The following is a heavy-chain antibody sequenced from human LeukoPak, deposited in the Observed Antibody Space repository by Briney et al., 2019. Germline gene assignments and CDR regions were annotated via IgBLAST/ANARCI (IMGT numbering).Heavy chain of an antibody. J-gene: IGHJ5*02. V-gene: IGHV3-30*04. CDR1: GFTFSSYA. Sequence: PGRSLRLSCAASGFTFSSYAMHWVRQAPGKGLEWVAVISYDGSNKYYADSVKGRFTISRDNSKNTLYLQMNSLRAEDTAVYYCARGAVYRLYSSNWLNWFDPWGQGTLVTVSS. CDR2: ISYDGSNK. D-gene: IGHD6-13*01. CDR3: ARGAVYRLYSSNWLNWFDP.